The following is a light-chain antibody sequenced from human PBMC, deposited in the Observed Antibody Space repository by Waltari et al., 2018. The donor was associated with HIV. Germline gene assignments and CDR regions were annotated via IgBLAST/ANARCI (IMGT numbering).Light chain of an antibody. J-gene: IGKJ4*01. V-gene: IGKV1-9*01. CDR3: QFLDSFPL. CDR2: AAS. CDR1: RGISSY. Sequence: DIQLTLSPSFLSASVGDRVTITCRASRGISSYLAWHQHKPGEAPRLLIYAASTLQDGVPSRFSGSASGTEFTLTISSLQPEDFATYYCQFLDSFPLFGGGTKVEVK.